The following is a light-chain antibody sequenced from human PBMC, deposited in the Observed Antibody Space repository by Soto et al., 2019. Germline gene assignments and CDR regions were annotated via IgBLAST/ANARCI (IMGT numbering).Light chain of an antibody. CDR3: QQYGSSPYT. CDR2: GAS. CDR1: QSLSSSY. J-gene: IGKJ2*01. V-gene: IGKV3-20*01. Sequence: EIVLTQSPGTLSLSPGERATLSCRASQSLSSSYLAWYQQKPGQAPRLLIYGASSRATGIPDRFSGSGSGTDFTLTISRLEPEDFAVYYCQQYGSSPYTFVQGTKLEIK.